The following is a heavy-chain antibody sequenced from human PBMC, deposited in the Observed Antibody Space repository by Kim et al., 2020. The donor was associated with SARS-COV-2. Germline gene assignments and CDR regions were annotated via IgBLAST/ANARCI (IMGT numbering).Heavy chain of an antibody. CDR1: GGSISSGGYY. CDR2: IYYSGST. D-gene: IGHD4-17*01. J-gene: IGHJ4*02. Sequence: SETLSLTCTVSGGSISSGGYYWSWIRQHPGKGLEWIGYIYYSGSTYYNPSLKSRVTISVDTSKNQFSLKLSSVTAADTAVYYCARADSTVRTFDYWGQGTLVTVSS. CDR3: ARADSTVRTFDY. V-gene: IGHV4-31*03.